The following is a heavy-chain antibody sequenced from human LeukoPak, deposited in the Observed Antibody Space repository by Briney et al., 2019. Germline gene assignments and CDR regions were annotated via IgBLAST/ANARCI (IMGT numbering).Heavy chain of an antibody. J-gene: IGHJ3*02. V-gene: IGHV4-34*01. CDR2: INHSGST. Sequence: SETLSLTCAVYGGSFSGYYWSWIRQPPGKGPEWIGEINHSGSTNYNPSLKSRVTISVDTSKNQFPLKLSSVTAADTAVYYCARDPTTVTFAFDIWGQGTMVTVSS. D-gene: IGHD4-17*01. CDR3: ARDPTTVTFAFDI. CDR1: GGSFSGYY.